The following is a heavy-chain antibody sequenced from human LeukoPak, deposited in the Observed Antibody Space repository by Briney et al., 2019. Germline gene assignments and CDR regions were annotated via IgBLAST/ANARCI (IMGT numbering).Heavy chain of an antibody. CDR2: ISYDGRNK. CDR1: GFTFSNYA. CDR3: ARDNGLWASGTGSYHYDFDY. Sequence: PGGSLRLSCAASGFTFSNYAMHWVRQAPGKGLEWMSVISYDGRNKYFADSVKGRFTLSRDNSKNTLYLQMNNLRAEDTAVYYCARDNGLWASGTGSYHYDFDYWGQGTLVTVSS. D-gene: IGHD1-26*01. V-gene: IGHV3-30*04. J-gene: IGHJ4*02.